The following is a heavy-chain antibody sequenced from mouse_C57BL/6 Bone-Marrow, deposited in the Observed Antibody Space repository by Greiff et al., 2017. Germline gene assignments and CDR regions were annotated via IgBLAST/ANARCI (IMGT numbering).Heavy chain of an antibody. Sequence: QVQLQQSGAELARPGASVKLSCKASGYTFTSYGISWVKQRTGQGLEWIGEIYPRSGNTYYNEKFKGKATLTADKSSSTAYMELRSLTAEDSAVYFGSREGDCHWYFDVWGTGTTVTGSS. CDR2: IYPRSGNT. CDR1: GYTFTSYG. J-gene: IGHJ1*03. CDR3: SREGDCHWYFDV. V-gene: IGHV1-81*01.